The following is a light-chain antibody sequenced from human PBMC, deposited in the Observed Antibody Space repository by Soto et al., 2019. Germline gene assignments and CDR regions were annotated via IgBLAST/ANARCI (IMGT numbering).Light chain of an antibody. CDR2: EVN. CDR3: QSYDTGLSGWL. Sequence: QSALTQPPSASGSPGQSVTISCTGTTSDVGGYNYVSWYQQHPGEAPKLMIYEVNKRPSGVPDRFSGSKSGNTASLTVSGLQAEDEADYYCQSYDTGLSGWLFGGGTKLTVL. CDR1: TSDVGGYNY. J-gene: IGLJ3*02. V-gene: IGLV2-8*01.